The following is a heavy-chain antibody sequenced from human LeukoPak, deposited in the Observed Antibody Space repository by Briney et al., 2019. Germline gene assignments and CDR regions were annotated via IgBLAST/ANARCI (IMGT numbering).Heavy chain of an antibody. CDR3: ARRITGYSSGWSIPYYYYYMDV. J-gene: IGHJ6*03. V-gene: IGHV4-34*01. CDR1: GGSFSGYY. D-gene: IGHD6-19*01. CDR2: INHSGST. Sequence: PSETLSLTCAVYGGSFSGYYWSWIRQPPGKGLEWIGEINHSGSTNYNPSLKSRVTISVDTSKNQFSLKLSSVTAADTAVYYCARRITGYSSGWSIPYYYYYMDVWGKGTTVTISS.